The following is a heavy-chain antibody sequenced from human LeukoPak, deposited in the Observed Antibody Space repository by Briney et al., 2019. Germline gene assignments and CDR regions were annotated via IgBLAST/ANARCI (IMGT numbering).Heavy chain of an antibody. J-gene: IGHJ6*03. CDR3: ARLTVHYYYYMDV. V-gene: IGHV4-39*01. CDR2: IYYSGST. D-gene: IGHD4-11*01. Sequence: PSETLSLTCTVSGGSISRSSYYWGWIRQPPGKGLEWIGSIYYSGSTYYNPSLKSRVTISIDTSKNQFSLKLCSVTAADTAVYYCARLTVHYYYYMDVWGKGTTVTVSS. CDR1: GGSISRSSYY.